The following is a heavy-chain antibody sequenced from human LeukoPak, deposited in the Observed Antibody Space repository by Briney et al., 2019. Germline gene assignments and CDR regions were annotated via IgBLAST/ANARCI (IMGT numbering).Heavy chain of an antibody. CDR3: ARDSSGYYRPHRLFDY. Sequence: GASVKVSCKASGYTFTSYGISWVRQAPGQGLEWMGWISAYNGNTNYAQKLQGRVTMTTDTSTSTAYMELRSLRSDDTAVYYCARDSSGYYRPHRLFDYWGQGTLVTVSS. V-gene: IGHV1-18*01. CDR1: GYTFTSYG. J-gene: IGHJ4*02. D-gene: IGHD3-22*01. CDR2: ISAYNGNT.